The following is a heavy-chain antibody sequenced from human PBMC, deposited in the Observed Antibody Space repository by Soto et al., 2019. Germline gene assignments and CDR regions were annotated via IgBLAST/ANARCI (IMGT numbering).Heavy chain of an antibody. D-gene: IGHD3-22*01. CDR1: GDSISRSHW. CDR3: ARIRYNRSGYDH. J-gene: IGHJ4*02. CDR2: ISHSGIT. Sequence: QVQLQESGPGLVRPSGALSVTCAVSGDSISRSHWWRWVRQSPGKGLAWIGEISHSGITNYNPSLKRRVTITGDKSKNQLSLKLTSVTAADTDGYYCARIRYNRSGYDHWGQGTLVSVSS. V-gene: IGHV4-4*02.